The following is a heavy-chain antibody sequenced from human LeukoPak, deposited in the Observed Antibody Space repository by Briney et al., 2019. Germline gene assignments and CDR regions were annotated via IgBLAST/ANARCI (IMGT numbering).Heavy chain of an antibody. CDR3: ARGGKTAEYYYDSSGYDFDY. D-gene: IGHD3-22*01. V-gene: IGHV4-39*07. CDR2: IYYSGST. J-gene: IGHJ4*02. Sequence: SETLSLTCTVSGGSISSSSYYWGWIRQLPGKGLEWIGSIYYSGSTYYNPSLKSRVTISVDTSKNQFSLKLSSVTAADTAVYYCARGGKTAEYYYDSSGYDFDYWGQGTLVTVSS. CDR1: GGSISSSSYY.